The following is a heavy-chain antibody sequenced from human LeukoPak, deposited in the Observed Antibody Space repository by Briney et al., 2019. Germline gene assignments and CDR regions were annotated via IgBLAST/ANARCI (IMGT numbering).Heavy chain of an antibody. CDR1: GGSISSYY. D-gene: IGHD6-13*01. CDR2: IYYSGSA. Sequence: SETLSLTCTVSGGSISSYYWSWIRQPPGRGLEWIGYIYYSGSANYHPSLKSRVTISVDTSKNRFSLRLSSVTAADTAVYYCARVTGYMVEDYFDYWGQGTLVTVSS. V-gene: IGHV4-59*01. J-gene: IGHJ4*02. CDR3: ARVTGYMVEDYFDY.